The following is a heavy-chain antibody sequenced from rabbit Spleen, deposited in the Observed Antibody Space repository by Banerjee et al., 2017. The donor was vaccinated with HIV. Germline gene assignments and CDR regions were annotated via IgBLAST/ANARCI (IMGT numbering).Heavy chain of an antibody. CDR3: ARDTSSSFSSYGMDL. CDR1: GFSFSSSYY. D-gene: IGHD1-1*01. J-gene: IGHJ6*01. CDR2: IDSGSSGFT. Sequence: QEQLVESGGGLVQPEGSLTLTCTASGFSFSSSYYMYWVRQAPGKGLEWIACIDSGSSGFTYFATWAKGRFTCSKTSSTTVTLQVTRLTAADTATYFCARDTSSSFSSYGMDLWGPGTLVTVS. V-gene: IGHV1S45*01.